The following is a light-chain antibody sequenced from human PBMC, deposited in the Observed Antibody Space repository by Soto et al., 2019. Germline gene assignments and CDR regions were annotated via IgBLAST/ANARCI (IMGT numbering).Light chain of an antibody. CDR2: RNN. CDR1: SSNIGSNY. J-gene: IGLJ2*01. CDR3: AAWDASLRGVV. V-gene: IGLV1-47*01. Sequence: QPVLTQPPSASGTPGQRVTISCSGSSSNIGSNYVYWYQQLPGTAPKLLIFRNNQRPSGVPDRFSGSKSGTSASLAISGLRSADEADYYCAAWDASLRGVVFGGGTKLTVL.